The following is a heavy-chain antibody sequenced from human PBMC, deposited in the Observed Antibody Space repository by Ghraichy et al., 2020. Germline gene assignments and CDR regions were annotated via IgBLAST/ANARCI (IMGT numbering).Heavy chain of an antibody. V-gene: IGHV3-21*01. CDR1: GFTFSSYS. Sequence: GSLRLSCAASGFTFSSYSMNWVRQAPGKGLEWVSSISSSSSYIYYADSVKGRFTISRDNAKNSLYLQMNSLRAEDTAVYYCATTSAPSYYGSGSYYKVGGRDVWGQGTTVTVSS. CDR2: ISSSSSYI. J-gene: IGHJ6*02. CDR3: ATTSAPSYYGSGSYYKVGGRDV. D-gene: IGHD3-10*01.